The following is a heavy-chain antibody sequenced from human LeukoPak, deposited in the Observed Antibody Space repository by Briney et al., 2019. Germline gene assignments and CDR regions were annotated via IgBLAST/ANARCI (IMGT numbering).Heavy chain of an antibody. J-gene: IGHJ5*02. V-gene: IGHV4-34*01. Sequence: PSETLSLTCAVYGGSFSGYYWSWLRQPPGKGLEWIGEINHSGSTNYNPSLKSRVTISVDTSKNQFSLKLSSVTAADTAVYYCARAELGYCSSTSCYLGWFDPWGQGTLVTVSS. CDR2: INHSGST. D-gene: IGHD2-2*01. CDR3: ARAELGYCSSTSCYLGWFDP. CDR1: GGSFSGYY.